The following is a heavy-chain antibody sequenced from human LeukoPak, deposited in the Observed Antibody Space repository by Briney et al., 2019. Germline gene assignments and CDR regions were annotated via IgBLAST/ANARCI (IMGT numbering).Heavy chain of an antibody. CDR3: ARIKEVTTPDY. Sequence: GGSLRLSCAAPGFTFSSYWMNWARQAPGKGLEWVASINHNGNVNYYVDSVKGRFTISRDNAKNSLYLQMNSLRAEDTAVYYCARIKEVTTPDYWGQGTLVTVSS. V-gene: IGHV3-7*01. J-gene: IGHJ4*02. CDR1: GFTFSSYW. CDR2: INHNGNVN. D-gene: IGHD4-17*01.